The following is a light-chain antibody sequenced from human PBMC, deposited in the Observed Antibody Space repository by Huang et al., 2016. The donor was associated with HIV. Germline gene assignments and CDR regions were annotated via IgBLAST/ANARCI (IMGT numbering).Light chain of an antibody. Sequence: EILLTQSPATLSLSPGERATLSCRAIQSIRNFLAWNQQRPGQPPRLLIYDASTRATGIPDRFSGSGSDTDFTLTISSLEPEDFAVYYCQQRGSWPPFTFGPGTKVDIK. J-gene: IGKJ3*01. CDR1: QSIRNF. CDR3: QQRGSWPPFT. V-gene: IGKV3-11*01. CDR2: DAS.